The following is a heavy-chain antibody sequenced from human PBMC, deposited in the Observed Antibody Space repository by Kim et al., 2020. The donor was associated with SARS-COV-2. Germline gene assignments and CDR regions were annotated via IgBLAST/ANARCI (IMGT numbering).Heavy chain of an antibody. Sequence: PSLESRVTISVDTSKNQFSLKLSSVTAADTAVYYCASIRDTAMVGYYFDYWGQGTLVTVSS. CDR3: ASIRDTAMVGYYFDY. J-gene: IGHJ4*02. V-gene: IGHV4-31*02. D-gene: IGHD5-18*01.